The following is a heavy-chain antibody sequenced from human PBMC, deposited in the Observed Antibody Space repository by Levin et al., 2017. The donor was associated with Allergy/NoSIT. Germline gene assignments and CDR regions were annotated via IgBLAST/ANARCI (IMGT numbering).Heavy chain of an antibody. D-gene: IGHD2-2*01. CDR3: ARGLVNRYAWSEALPNWFDP. Sequence: ASVKVSCRASGYTFINYDLSWVRQAAGQRLEWMGWINPNSGKTGYPQKFQGRISMTISTSTTTAYMELRSLTSDDTAVYYCARGLVNRYAWSEALPNWFDPWGQGTLVTVSS. V-gene: IGHV1-8*01. J-gene: IGHJ5*02. CDR1: GYTFINYD. CDR2: INPNSGKT.